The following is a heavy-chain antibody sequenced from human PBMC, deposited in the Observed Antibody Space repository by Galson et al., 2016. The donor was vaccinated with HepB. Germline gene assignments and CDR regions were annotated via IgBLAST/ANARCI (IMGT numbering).Heavy chain of an antibody. J-gene: IGHJ6*02. CDR2: INTYNGNT. CDR1: GYNFINYG. Sequence: SVKVSCKASGYNFINYGISWVRQAPGQGLEWVGWINTYNGNTDYAQRVQGRVTMNRDTSANTAYMELRTLRSDDTAVYYCVRDKRHGLDVWGQGTTVTVSS. V-gene: IGHV1-18*01. D-gene: IGHD1-1*01. CDR3: VRDKRHGLDV.